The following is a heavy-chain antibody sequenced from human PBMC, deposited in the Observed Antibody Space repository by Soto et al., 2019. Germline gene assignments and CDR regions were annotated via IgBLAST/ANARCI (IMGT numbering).Heavy chain of an antibody. Sequence: SETLSLTCSVSGGSISSGGHYWSWIRQRPGKGLEWIGYIHCSGSTYHNPSLKSRVTVSVDTSKNQFSLKLSSVTAADTAVYYCARMLDPSYYGMDVWGQGTTVTVSS. CDR2: IHCSGST. J-gene: IGHJ6*02. V-gene: IGHV4-31*03. CDR3: ARMLDPSYYGMDV. D-gene: IGHD1-1*01. CDR1: GGSISSGGHY.